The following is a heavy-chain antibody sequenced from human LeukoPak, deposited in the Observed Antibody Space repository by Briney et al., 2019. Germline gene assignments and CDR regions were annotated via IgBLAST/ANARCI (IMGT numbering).Heavy chain of an antibody. CDR2: MSSSGST. D-gene: IGHD3-10*01. V-gene: IGHV4-4*07. CDR1: GGSISSYY. Sequence: SETLSLTCTLSGGSISSYYWSCLRQPAGKGLEGIGRMSSSGSTNYNPSLKSRVTISVDTSKDQFSLKLNSVTAADTAVYYCARNRYHYGSGSYGVPNWFDPWGQGTLVTVSS. J-gene: IGHJ5*02. CDR3: ARNRYHYGSGSYGVPNWFDP.